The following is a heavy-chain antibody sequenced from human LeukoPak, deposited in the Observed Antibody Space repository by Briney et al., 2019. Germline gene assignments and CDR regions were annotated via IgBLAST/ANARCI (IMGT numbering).Heavy chain of an antibody. CDR2: ISGSGGST. CDR1: GFTFSSYA. Sequence: PGGSLRLSCAASGFTFSSYAMSWVRQAPGKGLEWVSAISGSGGSTYYADSVKGRFTISRDNSKNTLYLQMNSLRAEDTAVYYCAKHSGVVYGSGSYYSDYFDYWGQGTLVTVSS. V-gene: IGHV3-23*01. D-gene: IGHD3-10*01. J-gene: IGHJ4*02. CDR3: AKHSGVVYGSGSYYSDYFDY.